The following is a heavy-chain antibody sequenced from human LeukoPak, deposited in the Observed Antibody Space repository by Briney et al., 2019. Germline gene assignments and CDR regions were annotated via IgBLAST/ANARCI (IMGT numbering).Heavy chain of an antibody. CDR1: GGSISSYY. CDR2: IYYSGST. CDR3: ARQQLDRGYWFDP. D-gene: IGHD6-13*01. Sequence: SETLSLTCTVSGGSISSYYWSWIRQPPGKGLEWIGYIYYSGSTNYNPSLKSRVTISVDTSKNQFSLKLSSVTAADTAVYYCARQQLDRGYWFDPWGQGTLVTVSS. J-gene: IGHJ5*02. V-gene: IGHV4-59*01.